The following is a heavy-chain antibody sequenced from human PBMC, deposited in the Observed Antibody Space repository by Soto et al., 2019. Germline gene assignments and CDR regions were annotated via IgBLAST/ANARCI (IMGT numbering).Heavy chain of an antibody. CDR3: AKDREMATMNSGSDY. D-gene: IGHD3-10*01. V-gene: IGHV3-30*18. CDR2: ISYDGSNK. J-gene: IGHJ4*02. Sequence: QVQLVESGGGVVQPGRSLRLSCAASGFTFSSYGMHWVRQAPGKGLEWVAVISYDGSNKYYADSVKGRFTSSRDNSKNTLYLQMNSLRAEDTAVYYCAKDREMATMNSGSDYWGQGTLVTVSS. CDR1: GFTFSSYG.